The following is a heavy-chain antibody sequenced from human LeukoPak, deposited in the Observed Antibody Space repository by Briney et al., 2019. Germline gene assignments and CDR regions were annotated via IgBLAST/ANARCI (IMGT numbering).Heavy chain of an antibody. D-gene: IGHD3-10*01. Sequence: GGSLRLSCAGSGFSFSDYYMSWVRQAPGKGLEGISYISGGGDTIYYADSVKGRFNISRDNSKNSLSLQMNSLRAEDTALYYCARDPYYYAFDIWGQGTMVTVSS. CDR3: ARDPYYYAFDI. V-gene: IGHV3-11*01. CDR2: ISGGGDTI. J-gene: IGHJ3*02. CDR1: GFSFSDYY.